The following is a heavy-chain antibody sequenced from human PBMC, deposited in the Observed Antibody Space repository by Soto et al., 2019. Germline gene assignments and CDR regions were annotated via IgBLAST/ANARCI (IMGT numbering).Heavy chain of an antibody. CDR3: ASAPHCSSTSCPIPRMDV. D-gene: IGHD2-2*01. V-gene: IGHV1-69*01. Sequence: QVQLVQSGAEVKKPGSSVKVSCKASGGTFSSYAISWVRQAPGQGLEWMGGIIPIFGTANYAQKFQGRVTITADESTSTAYMELRSLRSEDTAVYYCASAPHCSSTSCPIPRMDVWGQGTTVTVSS. CDR1: GGTFSSYA. J-gene: IGHJ6*02. CDR2: IIPIFGTA.